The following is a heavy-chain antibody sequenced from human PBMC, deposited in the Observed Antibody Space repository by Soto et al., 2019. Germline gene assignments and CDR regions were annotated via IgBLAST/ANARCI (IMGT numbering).Heavy chain of an antibody. J-gene: IGHJ6*02. CDR1: GYSVSSSDYY. CDR3: APLSVSLSGPYGRHV. D-gene: IGHD2-15*01. V-gene: IGHV4-39*01. Sequence: PAETLSLTCSVSGYSVSSSDYYWAWLRQPPGKGLEWIGSMFYSGLTYYNPSPKSRVTLSVDTSKNQFSVRLNSVTAADTAVYYCAPLSVSLSGPYGRHVWGQGTTVTVSS. CDR2: MFYSGLT.